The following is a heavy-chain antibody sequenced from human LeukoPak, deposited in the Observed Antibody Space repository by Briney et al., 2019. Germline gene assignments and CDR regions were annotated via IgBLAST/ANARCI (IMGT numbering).Heavy chain of an antibody. J-gene: IGHJ5*02. CDR1: GGSISSDTFS. Sequence: PSETLSLTCAVSGGSISSDTFSWNWIRQPAGRGLEWIGRIYTSGTTNHNPSLKSRVTISLDTSKNQFSLKLNSVTAADTAVYYCVRGKRGYDILTGYSQYNYFDPWGQGTLVTVSS. CDR2: IYTSGTT. D-gene: IGHD3-9*01. V-gene: IGHV4-61*02. CDR3: VRGKRGYDILTGYSQYNYFDP.